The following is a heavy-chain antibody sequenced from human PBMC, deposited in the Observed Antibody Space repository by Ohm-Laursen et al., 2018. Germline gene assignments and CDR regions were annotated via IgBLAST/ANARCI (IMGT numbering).Heavy chain of an antibody. V-gene: IGHV4-34*01. J-gene: IGHJ4*02. Sequence: SDTLSLTCAVYGGSCSGYYWSWIRQPPGKGLEWIGEINHSGSTNYNPSLKSRVTISVDPSKNQFSLKLSSVTAADTAVYYCARPCSGGSCYLVYWGQGTLVTVSS. D-gene: IGHD2-15*01. CDR1: GGSCSGYY. CDR3: ARPCSGGSCYLVY. CDR2: INHSGST.